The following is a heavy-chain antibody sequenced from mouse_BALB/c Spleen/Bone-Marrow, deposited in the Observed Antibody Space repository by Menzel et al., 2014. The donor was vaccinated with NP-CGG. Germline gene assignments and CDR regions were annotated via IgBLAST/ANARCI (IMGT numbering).Heavy chain of an antibody. V-gene: IGHV1-54*01. CDR3: ARSTTVKDYFDY. CDR1: GYAFTNYL. D-gene: IGHD1-1*01. CDR2: LNPGSGGS. Sequence: VQLQQSGAELVRPGTSVKVSCKASGYAFTNYLIEWLKQRPGQGLEWIGVLNPGSGGSHYNEKFKGKATLTADKSSSTAYMQLSGLTSDDSAVYFCARSTTVKDYFDYWGQGTTLTVSS. J-gene: IGHJ2*01.